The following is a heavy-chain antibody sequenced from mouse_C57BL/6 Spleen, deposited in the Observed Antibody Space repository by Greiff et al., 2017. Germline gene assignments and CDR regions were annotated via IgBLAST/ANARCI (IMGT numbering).Heavy chain of an antibody. Sequence: VQLQQSGPELVKPGASVKISCKASGYTFTDYYMNWVKQSHGKSLEWIGDINPNNGGTSYNQKFTGKATLTVDKSSSTAYMELRSLTSEDSAVYYCAADYYGSSHWYFDVWGTGTTVTVSS. V-gene: IGHV1-26*01. D-gene: IGHD1-1*01. J-gene: IGHJ1*03. CDR2: INPNNGGT. CDR1: GYTFTDYY. CDR3: AADYYGSSHWYFDV.